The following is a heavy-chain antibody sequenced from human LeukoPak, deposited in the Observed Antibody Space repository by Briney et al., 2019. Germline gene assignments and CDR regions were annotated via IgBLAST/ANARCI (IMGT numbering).Heavy chain of an antibody. J-gene: IGHJ4*02. Sequence: SETLSLTCTVSGFSISSGYYWGWIRQPPGKGLEWIGYIYHSGSTYYNPSLKSRVTISVDTSKNQFSLKLSSVTAADTAVYYCARDALPAALDYWGQGTLVTVSS. CDR2: IYHSGST. D-gene: IGHD2-2*01. V-gene: IGHV4-38-2*02. CDR3: ARDALPAALDY. CDR1: GFSISSGYY.